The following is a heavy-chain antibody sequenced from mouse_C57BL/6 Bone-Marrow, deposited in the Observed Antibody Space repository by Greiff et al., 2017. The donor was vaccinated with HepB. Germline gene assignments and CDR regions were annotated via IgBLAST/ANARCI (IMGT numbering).Heavy chain of an antibody. CDR1: GFTFSDYG. CDR3: ASVQLGRRGVFDY. CDR2: ISSGSSTI. D-gene: IGHD4-1*02. J-gene: IGHJ2*01. V-gene: IGHV5-17*01. Sequence: EVMLVESGGGLVKPGGSLKLSCAASGFTFSDYGMHWVRQAPEKGLEWVAYISSGSSTIYYADTVKGRFTISRDNAKNTLFLQMTSLRSEDTAMYYCASVQLGRRGVFDYWGQGTTLTVSS.